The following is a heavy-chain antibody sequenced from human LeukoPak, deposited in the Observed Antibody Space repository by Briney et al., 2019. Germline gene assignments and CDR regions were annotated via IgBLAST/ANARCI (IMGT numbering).Heavy chain of an antibody. D-gene: IGHD3-22*01. CDR3: ARDPGSGYVNNWFDP. CDR2: ISGSRSYI. CDR1: GFTFSIYS. V-gene: IGHV3-21*01. Sequence: PGGSLRLSCAASGFTFSIYSINWVRQAPGKGLEWGSSISGSRSYIYYADSVKGRFTISRDNAKNSLYLQMYSLRAEDTAVYYCARDPGSGYVNNWFDPWGQGTLVTVSS. J-gene: IGHJ5*02.